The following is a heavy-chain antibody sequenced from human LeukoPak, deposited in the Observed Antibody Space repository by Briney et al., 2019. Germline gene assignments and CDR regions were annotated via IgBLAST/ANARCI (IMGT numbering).Heavy chain of an antibody. Sequence: GASLQISCKGSGYSFTTYWIGWVRQMPGKGLEWMGIIFPGDSDTRYNPSFQGQVTISADKSISTAYLQWSSLKASDTAMYYCARRSDYGDYWGQGTLVTVSS. CDR3: ARRSDYGDY. J-gene: IGHJ4*02. D-gene: IGHD4-17*01. V-gene: IGHV5-51*01. CDR1: GYSFTTYW. CDR2: IFPGDSDT.